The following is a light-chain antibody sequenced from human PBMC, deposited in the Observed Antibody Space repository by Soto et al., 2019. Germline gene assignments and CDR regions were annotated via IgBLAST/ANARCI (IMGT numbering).Light chain of an antibody. CDR3: CSFAGSSTYV. CDR1: SRVVGSYNL. CDR2: EGT. Sequence: QSVLTQPASVSGSPGQSITISCTGTSRVVGSYNLVSWYQQHPGNAPKLIIYEGTKRPSGVSYRFSGSKSGNTASPTISGLQEEDEGDYHCCSFAGSSTYVFGTGTKVTVL. V-gene: IGLV2-23*01. J-gene: IGLJ1*01.